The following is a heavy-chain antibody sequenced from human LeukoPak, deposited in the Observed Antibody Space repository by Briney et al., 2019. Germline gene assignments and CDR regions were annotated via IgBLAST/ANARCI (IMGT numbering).Heavy chain of an antibody. CDR1: GYTFTSYD. CDR3: ARVDFWSGYYTRGDY. CDR2: MNPNSGNT. D-gene: IGHD3-3*01. Sequence: ASVKVSCKASGYTFTSYDINWVRQATGQGLEWMGWMNPNSGNTGYAQKFQGRVTMTRNTSISTAYMELSSLGSEDTAVYYCARVDFWSGYYTRGDYWGQGTLVTVSS. J-gene: IGHJ4*02. V-gene: IGHV1-8*01.